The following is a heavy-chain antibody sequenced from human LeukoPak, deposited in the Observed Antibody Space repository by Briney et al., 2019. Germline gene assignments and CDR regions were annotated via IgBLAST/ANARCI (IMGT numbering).Heavy chain of an antibody. D-gene: IGHD5-12*01. V-gene: IGHV3-30*02. CDR1: GFTFISYG. CDR2: IRYDGSNK. J-gene: IGHJ6*03. Sequence: PGGSLRLSCAASGFTFISYGMHWVRQAPGKGLEWVTFIRYDGSNKYYADSVKGRFIISRDNSKNTLYLQMNSLRAEDTAVCYCAKDTVKVTTIRRVPHYMDVWGKGTTVTISS. CDR3: AKDTVKVTTIRRVPHYMDV.